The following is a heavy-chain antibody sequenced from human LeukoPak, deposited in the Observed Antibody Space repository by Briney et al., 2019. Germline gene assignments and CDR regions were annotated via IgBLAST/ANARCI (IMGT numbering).Heavy chain of an antibody. D-gene: IGHD6-13*01. CDR3: ARVGYGVASIAAAGGLDY. V-gene: IGHV1-18*01. Sequence: ASVTVSCKASGYTFTIYGISWVRQAPGQGLEWMGWISAYNGNTNYAQKLQGRVTMTTHTYTSTAYMELRSLRPGDTAVYYCARVGYGVASIAAAGGLDYWGQGTLVTVSS. J-gene: IGHJ4*02. CDR1: GYTFTIYG. CDR2: ISAYNGNT.